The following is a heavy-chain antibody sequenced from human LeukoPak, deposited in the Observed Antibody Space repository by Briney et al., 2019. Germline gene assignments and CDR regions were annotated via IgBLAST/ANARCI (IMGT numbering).Heavy chain of an antibody. Sequence: PSETLSLTCTVSGVSISSHYWSWIRQPPGKGLEWIAYMYDSESTKDNPSLKSRITLSADTSKNQFSLGLSSVTAADTAVYYCATIKRGSIYGYFDFWGQGILVTVSS. V-gene: IGHV4-59*11. CDR3: ATIKRGSIYGYFDF. D-gene: IGHD5-18*01. J-gene: IGHJ4*02. CDR2: MYDSEST. CDR1: GVSISSHY.